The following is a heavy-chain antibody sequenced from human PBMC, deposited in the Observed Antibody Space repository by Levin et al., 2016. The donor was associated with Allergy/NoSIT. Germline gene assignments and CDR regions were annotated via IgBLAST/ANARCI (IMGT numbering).Heavy chain of an antibody. Sequence: SQTLSLTCAVYGGSFSGYYWSWIRQPPGKGLEWIGEINHSGSTNYNPSLKSRVTISVDTSKNQFSLKLSSVTAADTAVYYCARGYDYFDYWGQGTLVTVSS. CDR1: GGSFSGYY. V-gene: IGHV4-34*01. D-gene: IGHD2-2*01. J-gene: IGHJ4*02. CDR2: INHSGST. CDR3: ARGYDYFDY.